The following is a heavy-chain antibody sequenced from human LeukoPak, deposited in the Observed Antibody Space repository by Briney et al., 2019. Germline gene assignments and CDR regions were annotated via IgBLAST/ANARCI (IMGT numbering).Heavy chain of an antibody. Sequence: PGGSLRLSCAVSGLTFSRYAMSWVRQAPGKGLEWVSYISSSSSTIYYADSVKGRFTISRDNAKNSLYLQMNSLRAEDTAVYYCARGPWVTTDYWGQGTLVTVSS. CDR1: GLTFSRYA. CDR3: ARGPWVTTDY. D-gene: IGHD4-11*01. V-gene: IGHV3-48*01. J-gene: IGHJ4*02. CDR2: ISSSSSTI.